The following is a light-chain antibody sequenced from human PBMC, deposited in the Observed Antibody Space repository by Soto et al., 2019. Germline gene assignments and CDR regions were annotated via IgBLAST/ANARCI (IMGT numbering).Light chain of an antibody. CDR2: EVS. Sequence: QSALTQSPSASGSPGQSVTISCTGTSSDVGNYKYVSWYQQHPGKAPKLMIYEVSKRPSGVPDRFSGSKSGNTASLTVSGLQVEDEDDYSCSSYAGSNLWVFGGGTKLTVL. V-gene: IGLV2-8*01. CDR1: SSDVGNYKY. J-gene: IGLJ3*02. CDR3: SSYAGSNLWV.